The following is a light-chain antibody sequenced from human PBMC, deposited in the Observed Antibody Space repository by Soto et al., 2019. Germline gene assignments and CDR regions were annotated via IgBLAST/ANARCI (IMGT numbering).Light chain of an antibody. J-gene: IGKJ3*01. CDR3: QQYNNWPPFT. CDR1: QSVSSN. Sequence: EIVMTQSPATLSVSPGERATLSCRASQSVSSNLAWYQQKPGQAPRLLIYGASTRATGVPARFSGSGSGTAFTITISSRQSEDVAVYYCQQYNNWPPFTFGPGTKVDIK. V-gene: IGKV3-15*01. CDR2: GAS.